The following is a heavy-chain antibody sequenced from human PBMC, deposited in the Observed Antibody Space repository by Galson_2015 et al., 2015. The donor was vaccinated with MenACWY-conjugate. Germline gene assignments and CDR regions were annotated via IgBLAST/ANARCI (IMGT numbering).Heavy chain of an antibody. Sequence: SLRLSCAASGFTFSSYWMSWVRQAPGKGLEWVANIKQDGSEKYYVDSVKGRFTISRDNAKNSLYLQMNSLRAEDTAVYYCARDSYYYDSSGYSHFQHWGQGTLVTVSS. D-gene: IGHD3-22*01. V-gene: IGHV3-7*03. CDR1: GFTFSSYW. CDR2: IKQDGSEK. J-gene: IGHJ1*01. CDR3: ARDSYYYDSSGYSHFQH.